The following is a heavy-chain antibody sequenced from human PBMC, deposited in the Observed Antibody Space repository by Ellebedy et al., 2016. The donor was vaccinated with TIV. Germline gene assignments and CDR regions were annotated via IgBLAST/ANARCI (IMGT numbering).Heavy chain of an antibody. CDR3: ARDPYSGAYYSYYYYYMDV. D-gene: IGHD1-26*01. V-gene: IGHV3-21*01. Sequence: GESLKISXAASGFTFSSYNMNWVRQAPGKGLEWVSSITSSSSHIYYADSVRGRFTISRDNAKNSLYLQMNSLRAEDTAVYYCARDPYSGAYYSYYYYYMDVWGEGTTVIVSS. J-gene: IGHJ6*03. CDR1: GFTFSSYN. CDR2: ITSSSSHI.